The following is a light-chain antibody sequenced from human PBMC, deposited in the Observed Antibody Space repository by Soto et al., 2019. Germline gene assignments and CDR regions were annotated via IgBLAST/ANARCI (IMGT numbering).Light chain of an antibody. Sequence: QAVVTQPPSASGTPGQRVTISCSGSSSNIGSNYVYWYQRLPGTAPKLLIFRNNQRPSGVPDRFSGSKSDTSASLAISGLRSEDEADYFCAAWDDSLSRVVFGGGTKLTVL. CDR1: SSNIGSNY. CDR3: AAWDDSLSRVV. CDR2: RNN. V-gene: IGLV1-47*01. J-gene: IGLJ3*02.